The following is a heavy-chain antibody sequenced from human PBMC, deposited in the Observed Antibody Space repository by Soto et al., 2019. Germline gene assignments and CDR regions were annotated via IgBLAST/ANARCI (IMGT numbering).Heavy chain of an antibody. V-gene: IGHV4-59*01. Sequence: SETLSLTCTVSGGSISSYYWCWLRQPPGKGLEWIGYIYYSGSPNYSPSLESRVTISEDTSKNQFSLKLSSVTAADTAIYYCAGGRDDYNGWYFDLWGRGTLVTVSS. CDR3: AGGRDDYNGWYFDL. CDR2: IYYSGSP. J-gene: IGHJ2*01. D-gene: IGHD4-4*01. CDR1: GGSISSYY.